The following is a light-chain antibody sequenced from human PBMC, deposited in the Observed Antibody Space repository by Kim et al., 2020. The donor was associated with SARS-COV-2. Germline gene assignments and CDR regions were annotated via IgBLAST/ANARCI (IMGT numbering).Light chain of an antibody. Sequence: QSALTQPASLSASPGQSITISCTGTSSDIGGYNFVSWYQQHPGKAPKLLIFEVSNRPSGISTRFSGSKSGNTASLTISGLQNEDEADYYCCSLSGTIRVLGGGTQLTVL. V-gene: IGLV2-14*01. CDR1: SSDIGGYNF. CDR3: CSLSGTIRV. J-gene: IGLJ3*02. CDR2: EVS.